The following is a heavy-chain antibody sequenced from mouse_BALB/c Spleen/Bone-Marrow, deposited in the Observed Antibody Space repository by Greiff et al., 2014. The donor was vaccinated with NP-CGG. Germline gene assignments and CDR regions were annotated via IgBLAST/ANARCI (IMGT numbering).Heavy chain of an antibody. CDR2: IDPANGDT. V-gene: IGHV14-3*02. D-gene: IGHD1-1*01. Sequence: VQLQQSGAELAKPGASVKLSCTASGFNIKDTYMHWVKQRPEQGLEWIGRIDPANGDTKYDPKFQGKTTITADTSSNTAYMQLSRLTSEDTAVYYCTKPTFEYGSRYWYFDVWGAGTTVTVSS. CDR3: TKPTFEYGSRYWYFDV. J-gene: IGHJ1*01. CDR1: GFNIKDTY.